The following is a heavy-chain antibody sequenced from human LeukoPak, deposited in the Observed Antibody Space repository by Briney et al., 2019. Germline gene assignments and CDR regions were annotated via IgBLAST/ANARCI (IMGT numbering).Heavy chain of an antibody. CDR1: GFTFSSYA. J-gene: IGHJ4*02. Sequence: PGRSLRLSCAASGFTFSSYAMHWVRQAPGKGLEWVAVISYDGSNKYYADSVKGRFTISRDNSKNTLYLQMSSLRAEDTAVYYCVKDYDILTGYFDYWGQGTLVTVSS. CDR3: VKDYDILTGYFDY. V-gene: IGHV3-30*14. CDR2: ISYDGSNK. D-gene: IGHD3-9*01.